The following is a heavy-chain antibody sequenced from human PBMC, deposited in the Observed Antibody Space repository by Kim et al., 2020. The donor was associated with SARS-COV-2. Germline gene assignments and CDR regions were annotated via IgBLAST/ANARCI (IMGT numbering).Heavy chain of an antibody. V-gene: IGHV1-3*01. CDR1: GYTFTSYA. CDR3: ARFSSVIAQQLLPYNWFDP. D-gene: IGHD6-13*01. Sequence: ASVKVSCKASGYTFTSYAMHWVRQAPGQRLEWMGWINAGNGNTKYSQKFQGRVTITRDTSASTAYMELSSLRSEDTAVYYCARFSSVIAQQLLPYNWFDPWGQGTLVTVSS. CDR2: INAGNGNT. J-gene: IGHJ5*02.